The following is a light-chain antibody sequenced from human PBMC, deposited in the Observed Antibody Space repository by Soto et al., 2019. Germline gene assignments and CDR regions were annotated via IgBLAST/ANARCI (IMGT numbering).Light chain of an antibody. Sequence: DIQMTQSPSSLSASGGDRVTITCRASQRIANYLNWYQQRPGKAPKLLIWGASTLQSAVPSRFSGSGSGTDFTLNISTLQPEDFATYYCQQTSTTPPTFGQGTKLEIK. CDR2: GAS. CDR1: QRIANY. J-gene: IGKJ2*01. CDR3: QQTSTTPPT. V-gene: IGKV1-39*01.